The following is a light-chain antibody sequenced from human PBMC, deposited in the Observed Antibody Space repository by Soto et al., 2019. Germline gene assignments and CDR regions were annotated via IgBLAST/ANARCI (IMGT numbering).Light chain of an antibody. CDR2: GNS. CDR1: SSNIGVGSD. V-gene: IGLV1-40*01. Sequence: QSVLTQPPSVSGAPGQRVTISCTGSSSNIGVGSDVHWYQQLPGTAPKILIYGNSNRPSGVPDRFSGSKSGTSASLAITGLQAEYEADYYCQCYDSSLSGFYVFGTGTKLTVL. CDR3: QCYDSSLSGFYV. J-gene: IGLJ1*01.